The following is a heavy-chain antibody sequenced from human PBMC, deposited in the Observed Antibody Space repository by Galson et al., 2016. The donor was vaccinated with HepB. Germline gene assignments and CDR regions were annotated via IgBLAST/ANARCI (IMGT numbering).Heavy chain of an antibody. D-gene: IGHD4-17*01. V-gene: IGHV3-48*01. CDR3: ARDRRVVSSAYGDNVRYDFSGRDV. CDR1: GFSFSTYS. Sequence: SLRLSCAASGFSFSTYSMNWVRQAPGKGLEWVAYISGSGMTIIYADSVRGRFSISRDNARKSLHLRLNRLRAEDTAVYYCARDRRVVSSAYGDNVRYDFSGRDVWRQGTTVTVSS. CDR2: ISGSGMTI. J-gene: IGHJ6*02.